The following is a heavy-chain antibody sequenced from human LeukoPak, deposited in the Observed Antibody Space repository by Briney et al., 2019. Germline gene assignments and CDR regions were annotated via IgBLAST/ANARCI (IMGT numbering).Heavy chain of an antibody. CDR1: GGSISSYY. J-gene: IGHJ5*02. V-gene: IGHV4-59*01. D-gene: IGHD4-23*01. Sequence: PSETLSLTCTVSGGSISSYYWSWIRQPPGKGLEWIGCIYYSGSTNYNPSLKSRVTISLDTSKNQFSLKLNSVTAADTAVYYCTRGGDYGGYNWFDPWGQGTLVTVSS. CDR3: TRGGDYGGYNWFDP. CDR2: IYYSGST.